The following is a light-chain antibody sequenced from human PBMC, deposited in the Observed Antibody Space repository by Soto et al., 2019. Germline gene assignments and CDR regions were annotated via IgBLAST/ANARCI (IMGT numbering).Light chain of an antibody. Sequence: NFMLTQPHSVSDSPGKTVTSSCTRSSGSIASNYVQWYQQRPGSSPTTVIYEDNQRPSGVPDRFSGSIDSSSNSASLTISGLKTEDEADYYCQSYDSDNQVFGGGTKLTVL. V-gene: IGLV6-57*01. CDR2: EDN. J-gene: IGLJ3*02. CDR3: QSYDSDNQV. CDR1: SGSIASNY.